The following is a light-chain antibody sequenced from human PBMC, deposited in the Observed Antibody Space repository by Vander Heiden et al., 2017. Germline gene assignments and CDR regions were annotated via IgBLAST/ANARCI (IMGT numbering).Light chain of an antibody. V-gene: IGKV3-15*01. Sequence: EIVMTHSPATLSVSPGKSATPSCRASQRVSGHLAWYQQKPGQAPRLLIYGASTRATGVPASFTASGSGTEFTLTISSLESEDLAVYYCQQSDNWPYTFGQGTKLEIK. CDR2: GAS. J-gene: IGKJ2*01. CDR3: QQSDNWPYT. CDR1: QRVSGH.